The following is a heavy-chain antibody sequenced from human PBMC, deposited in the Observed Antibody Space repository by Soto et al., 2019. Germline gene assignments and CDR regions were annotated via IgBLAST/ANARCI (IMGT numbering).Heavy chain of an antibody. J-gene: IGHJ5*02. CDR2: ISGSGGST. CDR1: VLTVRSDS. D-gene: IGHD6-19*01. Sequence: GGSLRLSGAHSVLTVRSDSISWVRQAPGKGLEWVSAISGSGGSTYYADSVKGRFNISRDNSKNTVYLQLNSLRSEDTAVYYCARGGQWLVNWFDTWGQGTLVTV. V-gene: IGHV3-23*01. CDR3: ARGGQWLVNWFDT.